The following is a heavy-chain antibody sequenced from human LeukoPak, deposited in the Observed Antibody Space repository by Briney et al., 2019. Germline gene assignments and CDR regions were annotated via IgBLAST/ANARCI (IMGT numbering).Heavy chain of an antibody. CDR1: GGSITNTNDY. V-gene: IGHV4-39*07. D-gene: IGHD1-26*01. Sequence: SETLSLTCTASGGSITNTNDYWGWVRQSPGGGLEWLGNIFYNGSPYYNPSLKSRVAISVDTSKNHFSLTLNAVTAADTAVYYCASYSGTYSAFEIWGQGTQVTVSS. CDR2: IFYNGSP. J-gene: IGHJ3*02. CDR3: ASYSGTYSAFEI.